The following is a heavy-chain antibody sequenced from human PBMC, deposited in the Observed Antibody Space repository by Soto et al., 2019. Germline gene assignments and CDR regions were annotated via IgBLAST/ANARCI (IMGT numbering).Heavy chain of an antibody. V-gene: IGHV3-21*01. Sequence: EVQLVESGGGLVKPGGSLRLSCTASGFIFSTYNMNWVRQAPGKGLEWVSSISGSSHYIYYADSVKGRFTISRDNAKNSLYLQMNSLRAEDTAMYYCARLGVDGPSGVRWFDPWGQGTLVTVSS. CDR1: GFIFSTYN. CDR3: ARLGVDGPSGVRWFDP. J-gene: IGHJ5*02. CDR2: ISGSSHYI. D-gene: IGHD1-26*01.